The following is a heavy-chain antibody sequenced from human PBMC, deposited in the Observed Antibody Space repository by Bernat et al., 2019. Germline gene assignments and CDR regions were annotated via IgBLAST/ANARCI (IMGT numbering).Heavy chain of an antibody. CDR1: GFTFSSYW. D-gene: IGHD4-17*01. CDR3: ARVIYDYGDLYCFDY. V-gene: IGHV3-7*03. J-gene: IGHJ4*02. CDR2: IKQDGSEK. Sequence: EVQLVESGGGLVQPGGSLRLSCAASGFTFSSYWMSWVRQAPGKGLEWVANIKQDGSEKYYVDSVKGRFTISRDNAKNSLYLQMNSLRAEDTAVYYCARVIYDYGDLYCFDYWGQGTLVTVSS.